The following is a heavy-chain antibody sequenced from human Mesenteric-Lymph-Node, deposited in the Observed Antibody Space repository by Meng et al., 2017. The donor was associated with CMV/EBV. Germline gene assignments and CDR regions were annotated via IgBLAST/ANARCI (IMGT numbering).Heavy chain of an antibody. CDR3: TGDSVSNPNLDY. CDR1: GFNVRDKY. CDR2: IYRGDNT. J-gene: IGHJ4*02. Sequence: VHLVESGGGLVQPGGSLRLSCAASGFNVRDKYMSWVRQAPGKGLEWVCIIYRGDNTYYIDSVKDRFTVSRDNSKKTMYLQMNSLRVEDTAVYYCTGDSVSNPNLDYWGQGTLVTVSS. D-gene: IGHD3-10*01. V-gene: IGHV3-66*01.